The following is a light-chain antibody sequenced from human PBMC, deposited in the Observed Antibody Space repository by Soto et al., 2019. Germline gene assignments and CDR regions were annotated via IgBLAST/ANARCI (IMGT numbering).Light chain of an antibody. CDR3: SSYTSSSTVV. CDR2: DVS. CDR1: SSDIGAYNY. J-gene: IGLJ2*01. Sequence: QSALTQPASVSGSPGQSITISCTGTSSDIGAYNYVSWYQQHPGKAPKLMIYDVSNRPSGVSNRFSGSKSGHTASLTISGLQAEGEADYYCSSYTSSSTVVFGGGTKVTVL. V-gene: IGLV2-14*01.